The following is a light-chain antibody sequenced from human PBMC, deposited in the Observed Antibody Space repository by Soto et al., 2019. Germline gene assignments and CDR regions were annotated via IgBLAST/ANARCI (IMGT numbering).Light chain of an antibody. V-gene: IGKV3-11*01. CDR1: QSVGTY. CDR2: DTS. Sequence: EIVLTQSPATLSLSPGERATLSCRASQSVGTYLAWYQQKPGQAPRLLIYDTSNRATGIPARFSGSGSGTDFTLTISRLEPEDFAVYYCQQYGDSPVTFGQGTKVDI. CDR3: QQYGDSPVT. J-gene: IGKJ1*01.